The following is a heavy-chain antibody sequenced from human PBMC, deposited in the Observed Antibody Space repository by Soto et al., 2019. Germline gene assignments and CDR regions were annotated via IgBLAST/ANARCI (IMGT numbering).Heavy chain of an antibody. CDR2: IYPSGSA. CDR1: VDSISSYY. Sequence: QVQLQESGPGLVKPSATLSLTCTVSVDSISSYYWRWIRQTAGKGLEWIGRIYPSGSANYNPSFTSRVTRSVETSKNQCSRKLSSVTAADTDVYYCARDRGRYCPTSSCPKGSYYRLDVWGQGTTVTVSS. D-gene: IGHD2-8*01. V-gene: IGHV4-4*07. CDR3: ARDRGRYCPTSSCPKGSYYRLDV. J-gene: IGHJ6*02.